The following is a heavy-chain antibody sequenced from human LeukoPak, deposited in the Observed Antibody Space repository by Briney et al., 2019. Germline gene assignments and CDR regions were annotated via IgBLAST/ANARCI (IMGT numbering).Heavy chain of an antibody. Sequence: PGGSLRLSCAASGFTFSSYSMNWVRHAPGKGLEWVSYISSSSSTIYYADSVKGRFTISRDNAKNSLYLQMNSLRAEDTAVYYCARDRRDTAMVSSYWGQGTLVTVSS. V-gene: IGHV3-48*04. CDR3: ARDRRDTAMVSSY. D-gene: IGHD5-18*01. J-gene: IGHJ4*02. CDR1: GFTFSSYS. CDR2: ISSSSSTI.